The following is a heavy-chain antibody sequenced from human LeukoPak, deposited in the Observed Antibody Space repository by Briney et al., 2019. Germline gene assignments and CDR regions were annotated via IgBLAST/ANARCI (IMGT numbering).Heavy chain of an antibody. D-gene: IGHD1-1*01. Sequence: PSETLSLTCAVYGGSFSGYYWSWFRQPPGKGLEWIGEINHSGSTNYNPSLKSRVTISVDTSKNQFSLKLSSVTAADTAVYYCARDPPNELDAFDIWGQGTMVTVSS. CDR1: GGSFSGYY. V-gene: IGHV4-34*01. CDR3: ARDPPNELDAFDI. CDR2: INHSGST. J-gene: IGHJ3*02.